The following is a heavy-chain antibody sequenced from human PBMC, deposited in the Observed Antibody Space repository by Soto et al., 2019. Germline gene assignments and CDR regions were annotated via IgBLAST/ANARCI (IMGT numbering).Heavy chain of an antibody. D-gene: IGHD3-10*01. J-gene: IGHJ5*02. CDR1: GGSFSDYY. CDR3: AREGRYYASGRFWWFDP. Sequence: PSETLSLTCAVYGGSFSDYYWSWIRQPPGKWLEWIGEINHSGSTNYNPSLKSRVTISVDTSKNQFSLKLSSVTAADTAVYYCAREGRYYASGRFWWFDPWGQGXLVTVSS. CDR2: INHSGST. V-gene: IGHV4-34*01.